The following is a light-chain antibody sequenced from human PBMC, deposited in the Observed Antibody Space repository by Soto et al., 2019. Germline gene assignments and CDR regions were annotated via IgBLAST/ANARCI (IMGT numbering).Light chain of an antibody. V-gene: IGLV2-14*01. Sequence: QSVLTQSASVSGSPGQSITIPCTVTSSDVGGYDYVSWYQQHPGKVPKLIIYEVIKRPSGVSHRFSGSKSGNTASLTISGLQTEDEADYYFSSYTTSSALVFGGGTKVTVL. CDR1: SSDVGGYDY. CDR2: EVI. CDR3: SSYTTSSALV. J-gene: IGLJ2*01.